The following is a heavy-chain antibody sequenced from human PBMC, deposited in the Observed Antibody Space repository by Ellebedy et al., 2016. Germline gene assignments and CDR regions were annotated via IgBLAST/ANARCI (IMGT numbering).Heavy chain of an antibody. CDR3: ARDGGSYSQKNYYGMDV. D-gene: IGHD1-26*01. CDR2: IWYDGSNK. Sequence: GESLKISCAASGFTFSSYGMHWVRQAPGKGLEWVAVIWYDGSNKYYADSVKGRFTISRDNSKNTLYLQMNSLRAEDTAVYYCARDGGSYSQKNYYGMDVWGQGTTVTVSS. J-gene: IGHJ6*02. CDR1: GFTFSSYG. V-gene: IGHV3-33*08.